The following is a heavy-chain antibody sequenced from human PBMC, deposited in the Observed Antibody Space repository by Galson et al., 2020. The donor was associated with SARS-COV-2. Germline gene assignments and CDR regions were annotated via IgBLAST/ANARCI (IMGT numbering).Heavy chain of an antibody. V-gene: IGHV4-38-2*02. D-gene: IGHD2-15*01. Sequence: SETLSLTCTVSGYSISSGYYWGWIRQPPGKGLEWIGSIYHSGSTYYNPSLKSRVTISVDTSKNQFSLKLSSVTAADTAVYYCARDWAGGTEAPFDPWGQGTLVTVSS. J-gene: IGHJ5*02. CDR2: IYHSGST. CDR3: ARDWAGGTEAPFDP. CDR1: GYSISSGYY.